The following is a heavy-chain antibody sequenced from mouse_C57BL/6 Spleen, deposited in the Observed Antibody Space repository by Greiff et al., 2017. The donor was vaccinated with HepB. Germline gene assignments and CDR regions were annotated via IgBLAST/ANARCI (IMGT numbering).Heavy chain of an antibody. J-gene: IGHJ2*01. CDR1: GYTFTSYW. CDR3: ARRGSSYYFDY. V-gene: IGHV1-69*01. D-gene: IGHD1-1*01. Sequence: VQLQQPGAELVMPGASVKLSCKASGYTFTSYWMHWVKQRPGQGLEWIGEIDPSDSYTNYNQKFKGKSTLTVDKSSSTAYMQLSSLTSEDSAVYYCARRGSSYYFDYSGQGTTLTVSS. CDR2: IDPSDSYT.